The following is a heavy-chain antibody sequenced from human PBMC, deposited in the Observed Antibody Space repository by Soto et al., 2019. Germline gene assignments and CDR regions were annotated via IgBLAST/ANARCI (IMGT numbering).Heavy chain of an antibody. V-gene: IGHV4-61*01. CDR1: GASVSSGIYY. J-gene: IGHJ4*02. CDR3: AREGYYESSGLDY. CDR2: IYYTGST. D-gene: IGHD3-22*01. Sequence: QVQLQKSGPGLVKPSETLSLTRTVSGASVSSGIYYWNWIRQPPGKGLEWIGYIYYTGSTNYNPSLKSRVTISADTSKNQFSLRLHSVTAADTAMYYCAREGYYESSGLDYWGQGILVTVSS.